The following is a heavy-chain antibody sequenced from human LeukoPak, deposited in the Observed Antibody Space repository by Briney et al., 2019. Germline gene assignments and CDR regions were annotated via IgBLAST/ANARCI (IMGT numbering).Heavy chain of an antibody. CDR3: ARSAVRGVACDY. D-gene: IGHD3-10*01. Sequence: GGSLRLSCTASGFTFSGFSMPWVRQAPGKGLEWLSYISTSSRSTYYADSVKGRFTISRDNAKNTLFLDMHSLRPGDSAVYYCARSAVRGVACDYWGQGTLLTVS. CDR2: ISTSSRST. J-gene: IGHJ4*02. CDR1: GFTFSGFS. V-gene: IGHV3-48*01.